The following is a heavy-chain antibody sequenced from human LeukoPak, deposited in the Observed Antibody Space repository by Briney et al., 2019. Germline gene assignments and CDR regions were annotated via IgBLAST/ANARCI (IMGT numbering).Heavy chain of an antibody. CDR2: ISQDGSEK. V-gene: IGHV3-7*01. J-gene: IGHJ4*02. CDR3: ARAVGSSGCDY. D-gene: IGHD3-22*01. Sequence: GGSLRLSCAASGFTFNNYWLTWVRQAPGTGLEWVAKISQDGSEKYYVDSVKGRFTISRDSGKNSLYLQMNSLRVEDTAVYYCARAVGSSGCDYWGQGTLVTVSS. CDR1: GFTFNNYW.